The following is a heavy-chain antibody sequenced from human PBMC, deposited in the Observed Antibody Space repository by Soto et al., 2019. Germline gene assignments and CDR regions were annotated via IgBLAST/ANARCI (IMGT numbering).Heavy chain of an antibody. Sequence: GVFQRHPCTVSAITSRNHRITWVRKASDKGLESVSSIISRCYSYDADSVKGQFTISRDNAKKSLYLQMNCLRGEDTAVYYCARDAYGDSETGVLDYWDQGTLVTVS. CDR1: AITSRNHR. CDR3: ARDAYGDSETGVLDY. J-gene: IGHJ4*01. CDR2: IISRCYS. V-gene: IGHV3-21*01. D-gene: IGHD4-17*01.